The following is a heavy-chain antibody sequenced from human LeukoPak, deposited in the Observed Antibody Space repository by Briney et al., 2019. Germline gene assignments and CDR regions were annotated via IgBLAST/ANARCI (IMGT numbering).Heavy chain of an antibody. Sequence: GGSLRVSCAASGFTFSNAWMSWVRQAPGKGLEWVGCIKSKTDGGTTDYAAPVKGRFTISRDDSKNTLYLQMNSLKTEDTAVYYCTTGWSIEWLYWGQGTLVTVSS. CDR2: IKSKTDGGTT. D-gene: IGHD5-12*01. J-gene: IGHJ4*02. V-gene: IGHV3-15*01. CDR1: GFTFSNAW. CDR3: TTGWSIEWLY.